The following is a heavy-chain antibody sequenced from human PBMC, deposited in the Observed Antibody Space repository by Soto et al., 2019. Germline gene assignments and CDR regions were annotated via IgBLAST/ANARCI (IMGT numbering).Heavy chain of an antibody. D-gene: IGHD2-15*01. CDR2: IYYSGST. V-gene: IGHV4-59*01. CDR3: ARVGCSGGSCHGGYFDY. CDR1: GGSISSYY. J-gene: IGHJ4*02. Sequence: PSETLSLTCTVSGGSISSYYWSWIRQPPGKGLEWIGYIYYSGSTNYNPSLKSRVTISVDTSKNQFSLKLSSVTAADTAVYYCARVGCSGGSCHGGYFDYWSQGTLVTVSS.